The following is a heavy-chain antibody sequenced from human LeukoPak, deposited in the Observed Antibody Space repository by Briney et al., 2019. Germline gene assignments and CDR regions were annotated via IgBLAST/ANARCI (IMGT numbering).Heavy chain of an antibody. CDR2: ISSTSSTI. CDR1: GFTFSAYS. D-gene: IGHD2-15*01. Sequence: GGSLRLSCAASGFTFSAYSMNWVRQAPGKGLEWVSYISSTSSTIYYADSVKGRFTISRDNAKNSLFLQINSLRAEDTAVYYCARFVVDYYFYYYMDVWGKGTTVTGSS. V-gene: IGHV3-48*04. CDR3: ARFVVDYYFYYYMDV. J-gene: IGHJ6*03.